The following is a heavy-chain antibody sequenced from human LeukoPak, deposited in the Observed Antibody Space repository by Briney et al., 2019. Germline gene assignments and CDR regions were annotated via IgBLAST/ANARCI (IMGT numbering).Heavy chain of an antibody. V-gene: IGHV4-39*07. Sequence: SETLSLTCTVSGGSISSSSYYWGWIRQPPGKGLEWIGSIYYSGSTYYNPSLKSRVTISVDTSKNQFSLKLSSVTAADTAVYYCARDSFSSIAARPSSTAFDYWGQGTLVTVSS. CDR1: GGSISSSSYY. CDR2: IYYSGST. J-gene: IGHJ4*02. CDR3: ARDSFSSIAARPSSTAFDY. D-gene: IGHD6-6*01.